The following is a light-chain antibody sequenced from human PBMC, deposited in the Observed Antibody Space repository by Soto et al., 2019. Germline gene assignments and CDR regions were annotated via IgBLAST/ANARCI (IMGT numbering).Light chain of an antibody. CDR3: LQDYHLPRT. CDR2: TAS. Sequence: IQMTQSPLSLSASVDDRVIITCRASRDVGNDLGWDQQKPGKAPKLLIFTASTLHRGVPARFIGSGSGTVVTLTIRILHPEDFATYFCLQDYHLPRTFGQGTTVES. J-gene: IGKJ1*01. V-gene: IGKV1-6*01. CDR1: RDVGND.